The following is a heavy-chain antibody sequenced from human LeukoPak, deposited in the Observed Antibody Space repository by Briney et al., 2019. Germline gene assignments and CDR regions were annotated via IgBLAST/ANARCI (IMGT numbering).Heavy chain of an antibody. Sequence: GGSLRLSCAAPGFTFSSYAMSWVRQAPGKGLEWVSAISGSGGSTYYADSVKGRFTISRDNSKNTLYLQMNSLRAEDTAVYYCAKGDSSGYYYVRSWFDPWGQGTLVTVSS. D-gene: IGHD3-22*01. J-gene: IGHJ5*02. CDR3: AKGDSSGYYYVRSWFDP. V-gene: IGHV3-23*01. CDR2: ISGSGGST. CDR1: GFTFSSYA.